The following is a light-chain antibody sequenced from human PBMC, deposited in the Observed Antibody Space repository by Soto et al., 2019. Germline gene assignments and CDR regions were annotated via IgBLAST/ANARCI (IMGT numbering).Light chain of an antibody. CDR3: QQRNSYRLT. Sequence: DLQLTQSPSFLSASVGDRVTITCRASQGISSYFAWYQQKPGKAPKLLIYAVSTLQSGAPSRFSGSASWTEFTLTISSLQPEDFATYYCQQRNSYRLTFGGGTQVEIK. CDR2: AVS. J-gene: IGKJ4*01. CDR1: QGISSY. V-gene: IGKV1-9*01.